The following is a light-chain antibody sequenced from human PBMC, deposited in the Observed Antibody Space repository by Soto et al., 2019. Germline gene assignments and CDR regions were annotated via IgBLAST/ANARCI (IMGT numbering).Light chain of an antibody. CDR1: QSIGGN. V-gene: IGKV3-15*01. CDR3: QQYNNWPYT. CDR2: GAS. Sequence: EMVMTQYPATKSVSPGERASLSCRASQSIGGNLAWYQQKPGQAPRLLIYGASTRATGVPARFSGSGSRTDFTLTISSLQSEDFAIYYCQQYNNWPYTFGQGTKLEI. J-gene: IGKJ2*01.